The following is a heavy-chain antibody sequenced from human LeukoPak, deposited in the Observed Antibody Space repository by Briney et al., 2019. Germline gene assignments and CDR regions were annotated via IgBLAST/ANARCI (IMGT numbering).Heavy chain of an antibody. CDR2: INSSSSTI. J-gene: IGHJ4*02. D-gene: IGHD1-26*01. CDR1: GFTFSNYN. CDR3: ARERYSDY. V-gene: IGHV3-48*02. Sequence: PGVSLRLSCAASGFTFSNYNTNWVRQAPGKGLEWVSYINSSSSTIYYADSVKGRFTISRDNAKNSLYLQMNSLRDEDTAVYYCARERYSDYWGQGTLVTVSS.